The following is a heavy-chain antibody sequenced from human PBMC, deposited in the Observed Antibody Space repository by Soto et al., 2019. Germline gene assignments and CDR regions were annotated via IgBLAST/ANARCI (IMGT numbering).Heavy chain of an antibody. Sequence: SETLSLTCAVYGGSFSGYYWSWIRQPPGKGLEWIGEINHSGSTYYNPSLKSRVTISVDTSKNQFSLKLSSVTAADTAVYYCARLIVQGGAYVDYWGQGTLVTVSS. CDR1: GGSFSGYY. J-gene: IGHJ4*02. CDR2: INHSGST. V-gene: IGHV4-34*01. D-gene: IGHD1-26*01. CDR3: ARLIVQGGAYVDY.